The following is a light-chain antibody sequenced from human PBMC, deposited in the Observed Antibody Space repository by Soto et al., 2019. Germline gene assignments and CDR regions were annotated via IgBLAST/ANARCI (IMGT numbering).Light chain of an antibody. Sequence: IQLTQSPSSLSASVVDRVTFTFRASEDISSYLVWYQQKPGAAPKLLIYAASALHSGVPSRLSGSGSGTDFTLTISSLHPEDFAVYFCQQFKNYPITFGQGTRLEIK. CDR3: QQFKNYPIT. V-gene: IGKV1-9*01. J-gene: IGKJ5*01. CDR1: EDISSY. CDR2: AAS.